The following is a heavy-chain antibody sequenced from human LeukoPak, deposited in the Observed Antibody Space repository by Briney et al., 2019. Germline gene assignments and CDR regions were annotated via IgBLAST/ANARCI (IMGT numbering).Heavy chain of an antibody. J-gene: IGHJ3*02. V-gene: IGHV3-48*03. CDR3: ARGRESWWELLVQEAMAFDI. Sequence: GGSLRLSCAASGFTFSSYEMNWVRQAPGKGLEWVSYISSSGSTIYYADSVKGRFTISRDNAKNSLYLQMNSLRAEDTAVYYCARGRESWWELLVQEAMAFDIWGQGTMVTVSS. CDR2: ISSSGSTI. D-gene: IGHD1-26*01. CDR1: GFTFSSYE.